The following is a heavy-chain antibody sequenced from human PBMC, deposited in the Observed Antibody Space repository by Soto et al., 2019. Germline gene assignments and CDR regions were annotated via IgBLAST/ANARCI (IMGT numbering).Heavy chain of an antibody. CDR3: ARHPSRGYHQF. CDR1: GGSISYSDGYN. CDR2: IYYSGNT. D-gene: IGHD3-22*01. Sequence: SETLSLACTVSGGSISYSDGYNWAWVRQPPGKELLWIGSIYYSGNTYCHPSLKSRVTISVDTSKNQFSLRLSSVTAADTAVYYCARHPSRGYHQFWSQGTLVTVSS. J-gene: IGHJ4*02. V-gene: IGHV4-39*01.